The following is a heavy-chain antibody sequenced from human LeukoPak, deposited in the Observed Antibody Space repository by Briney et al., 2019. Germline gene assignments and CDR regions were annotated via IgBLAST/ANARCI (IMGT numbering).Heavy chain of an antibody. D-gene: IGHD2-21*01. J-gene: IGHJ4*02. Sequence: GGSLRLSCVVSGFTFSSYAMNWVRQAPGKGLEWVSAISGSGGSTYYADSVKGRFTISRDNSKNTLYLQMNSLRAEDTAVYYCAKFLPTHIVVANYYFDYWGQGTLVTVSS. CDR2: ISGSGGST. CDR1: GFTFSSYA. CDR3: AKFLPTHIVVANYYFDY. V-gene: IGHV3-23*01.